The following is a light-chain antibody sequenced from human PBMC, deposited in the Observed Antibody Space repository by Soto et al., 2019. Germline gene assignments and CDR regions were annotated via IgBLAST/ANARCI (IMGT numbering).Light chain of an antibody. V-gene: IGLV1-44*01. Sequence: QLVLTQPPSASGTPGQRVTVSCSGSSSNIGSNTVNWYQQFPGTTPKLLIYSNNQRPSGVPDRFSGSKYGTSASLAISGLRSEDEADYYCAAWDDSLSGVVFGGGTKLTVL. CDR2: SNN. CDR1: SSNIGSNT. J-gene: IGLJ2*01. CDR3: AAWDDSLSGVV.